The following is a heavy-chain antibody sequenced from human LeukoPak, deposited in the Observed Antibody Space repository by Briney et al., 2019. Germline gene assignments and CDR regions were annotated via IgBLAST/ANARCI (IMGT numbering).Heavy chain of an antibody. D-gene: IGHD3-10*01. V-gene: IGHV1-2*02. CDR1: GYTFTGYC. J-gene: IGHJ5*02. CDR2: INPNSGGT. CDR3: ARTLLGSGSSNWFDP. Sequence: GASVKVSCKASGYTFTGYCMHWVRQATGQGLEWMGWINPNSGGTNYAQKFQGRVTMTRDTSISTAYMELSRLRSDDTAVYYCARTLLGSGSSNWFDPWGQGTLVTVSS.